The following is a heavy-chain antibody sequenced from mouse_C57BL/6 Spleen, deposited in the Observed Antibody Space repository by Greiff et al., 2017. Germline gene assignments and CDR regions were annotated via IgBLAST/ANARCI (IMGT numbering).Heavy chain of an antibody. CDR2: INPDSSTI. V-gene: IGHV4-1*01. CDR1: GIDFSRYW. Sequence: EVKLMESGGGLVQPGGSLKLSCAASGIDFSRYWMSWVRRAPGKGLEWIGEINPDSSTINYAPSLKDKFIISRDNAKNTMYLQMSKVRSEDTALYYCAAGYSEDAMDYWGQGTSVTVSS. D-gene: IGHD2-12*01. CDR3: AAGYSEDAMDY. J-gene: IGHJ4*01.